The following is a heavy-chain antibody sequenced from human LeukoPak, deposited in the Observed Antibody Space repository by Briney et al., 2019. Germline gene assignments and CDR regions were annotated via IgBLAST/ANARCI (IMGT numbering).Heavy chain of an antibody. V-gene: IGHV3-21*01. CDR1: GFTFSSYS. CDR3: AGGYCSGGSCYSIY. Sequence: PGGSLRLSCAASGFTFSSYSMNWVRQAPGKGLEWVSSISSSSSYIYYADSVKGRFTISRDNAKNSLYVQMNSLRAEDTAVYYCAGGYCSGGSCYSIYWGQGTLVTVSS. D-gene: IGHD2-15*01. CDR2: ISSSSSYI. J-gene: IGHJ4*02.